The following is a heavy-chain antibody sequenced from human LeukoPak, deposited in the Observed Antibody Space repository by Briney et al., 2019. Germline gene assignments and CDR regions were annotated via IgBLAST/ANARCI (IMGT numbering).Heavy chain of an antibody. J-gene: IGHJ3*02. CDR1: GYSISSGYY. CDR2: IFHTGST. D-gene: IGHD2-21*02. CDR3: ARGRFRSHIVVVTAIPGAFDI. Sequence: SETLSLTCTVSGYSISSGYYWGWIRQPPGKGLEWFASIFHTGSTYYNPSLKSRVTISVDTSKNQFSLKLSSVTAADTAVYYCARGRFRSHIVVVTAIPGAFDIWGQGTMVTVSS. V-gene: IGHV4-38-2*02.